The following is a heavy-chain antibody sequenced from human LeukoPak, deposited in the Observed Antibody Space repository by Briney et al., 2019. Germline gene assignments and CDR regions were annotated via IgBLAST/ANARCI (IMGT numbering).Heavy chain of an antibody. D-gene: IGHD3-22*01. CDR2: ISSSGSTI. CDR1: GFTFSSYE. Sequence: AGGSPRLSCAASGFTFSSYEMNWVRQAPGKGLEWVSYISSSGSTIYYADSAKGRFTISRDNTKNLLYLQMKSLRAEDTALYYCAREDSGGYHFWGQGTLVTVSS. V-gene: IGHV3-48*03. CDR3: AREDSGGYHF. J-gene: IGHJ4*02.